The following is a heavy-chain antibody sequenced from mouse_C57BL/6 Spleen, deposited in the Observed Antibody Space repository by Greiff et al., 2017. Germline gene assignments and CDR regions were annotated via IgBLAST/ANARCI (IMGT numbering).Heavy chain of an antibody. CDR3: ARSPTVVAPGYAMDY. V-gene: IGHV1-26*01. CDR1: GYTFTDYY. J-gene: IGHJ4*01. CDR2: INPNNGGT. D-gene: IGHD1-1*01. Sequence: EVQLQQSGPELVKPGASVKISCKASGYTFTDYYMNWVKQSHGKSLEWIGDINPNNGGTSYNQKFKGKATLTVDKSSSTAYMELRSLTSEDSAVYYCARSPTVVAPGYAMDYWGQGTSVTVSS.